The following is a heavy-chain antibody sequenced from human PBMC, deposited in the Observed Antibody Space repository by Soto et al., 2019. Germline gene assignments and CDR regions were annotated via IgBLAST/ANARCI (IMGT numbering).Heavy chain of an antibody. CDR3: ARRTQTLRFLEWLFDY. CDR1: GGSISSSSYY. Sequence: XATLSLTCTVSGGSISSSSYYWGWIRQPPGKGLEWIGSIYYSGSTYYNPSLKSRVTISVDTSKNQFSLKLSSVTAADTAVYYCARRTQTLRFLEWLFDYWGQGTLVTVSS. J-gene: IGHJ4*02. D-gene: IGHD3-3*01. V-gene: IGHV4-39*01. CDR2: IYYSGST.